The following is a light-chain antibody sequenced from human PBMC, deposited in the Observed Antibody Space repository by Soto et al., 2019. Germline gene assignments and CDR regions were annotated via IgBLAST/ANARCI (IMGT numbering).Light chain of an antibody. CDR1: QSVTSSY. CDR2: GAF. CDR3: QQYSSSPLT. Sequence: EIVLTQSPGTLSLSPGDRATLSCRASQSVTSSYLAWYQQKPGQAPRLLIYGAFNRAAGIPDRFSADDSGTDFTLTISRLEPEDFAVYYCQQYSSSPLTFGGGTKVEIK. V-gene: IGKV3-20*01. J-gene: IGKJ4*01.